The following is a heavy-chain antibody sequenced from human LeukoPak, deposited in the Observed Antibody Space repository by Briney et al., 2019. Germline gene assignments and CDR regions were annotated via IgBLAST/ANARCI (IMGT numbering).Heavy chain of an antibody. J-gene: IGHJ3*02. CDR2: ISWNSGSI. Sequence: GRSLRLSCAASGFTFDDYAMHWVRQAPGKSLEWVSGISWNSGSIGYADSVKGRFTISRDNAKNSLYLQMNSLRAEDTALYYCAKDTMVRGVIPGDAFDIWGQGTMVTVSS. D-gene: IGHD3-10*01. CDR1: GFTFDDYA. V-gene: IGHV3-9*01. CDR3: AKDTMVRGVIPGDAFDI.